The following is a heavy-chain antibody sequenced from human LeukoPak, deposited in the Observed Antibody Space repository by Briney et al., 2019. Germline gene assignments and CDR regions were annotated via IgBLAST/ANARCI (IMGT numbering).Heavy chain of an antibody. CDR3: ARGAVAGKMSWFDP. J-gene: IGHJ5*02. CDR2: IYYSGST. Sequence: PSETLSLTCTVSGGSISSYYWTWIRQPPGKGLEWIGYIYYSGSTDYNPSVKSRVTISIDTSKNQFSLKLSSVTAADTAVYYCARGAVAGKMSWFDPWGQGTLVTVSS. V-gene: IGHV4-59*01. CDR1: GGSISSYY. D-gene: IGHD6-19*01.